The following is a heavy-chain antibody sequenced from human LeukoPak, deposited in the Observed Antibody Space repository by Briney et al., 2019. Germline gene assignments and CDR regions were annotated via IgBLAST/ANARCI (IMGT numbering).Heavy chain of an antibody. D-gene: IGHD3-10*01. V-gene: IGHV4-59*01. CDR3: AREANYYGSGSYFEGTFDY. CDR1: GGSIRSFY. CDR2: IYYSGST. J-gene: IGHJ4*02. Sequence: PSETLSLTCTVSGGSIRSFYWSWFRQPPGKGLEWIGYIYYSGSTNYNPSLKSRVTISIDTSKNEFSLKLTSVIAADTAVYFCAREANYYGSGSYFEGTFDYWGQGSLVTVSS.